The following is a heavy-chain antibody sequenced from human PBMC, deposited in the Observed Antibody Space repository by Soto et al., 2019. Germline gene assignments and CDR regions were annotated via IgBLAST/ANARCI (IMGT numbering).Heavy chain of an antibody. Sequence: GGSLRLSCAASGFTFSSYGMHWVRQAPGKGLEWVAVIWYDGSNKYYADSVKGRFTISRDNSKNTLYLQMNSLRAEDTAVYYCARVSSLTGDFWSGYSYYYYGMDVWGQGTTVTVSS. CDR1: GFTFSSYG. CDR3: ARVSSLTGDFWSGYSYYYYGMDV. D-gene: IGHD3-3*01. CDR2: IWYDGSNK. V-gene: IGHV3-33*01. J-gene: IGHJ6*02.